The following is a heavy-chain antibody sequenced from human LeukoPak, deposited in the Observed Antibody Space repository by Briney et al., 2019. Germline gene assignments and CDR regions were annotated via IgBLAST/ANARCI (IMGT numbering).Heavy chain of an antibody. CDR3: AKATVPNFDY. CDR2: ISASGTYT. D-gene: IGHD4-17*01. J-gene: IGHJ4*02. Sequence: GGSLRLSCAASGFTFSSYAMTWVRQAPGKGLEWVSRISASGTYTYYADSVKGRFTISRDNSKNTLYLQMNSLRAEDTAVYCCAKATVPNFDYWGQGTLVTVSS. CDR1: GFTFSSYA. V-gene: IGHV3-23*01.